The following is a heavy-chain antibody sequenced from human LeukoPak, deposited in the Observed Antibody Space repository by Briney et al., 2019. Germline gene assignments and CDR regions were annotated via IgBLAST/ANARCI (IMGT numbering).Heavy chain of an antibody. CDR2: ISYDGSNK. V-gene: IGHV3-30*04. Sequence: GGSLRLSCAASGFTFSSYAMHWVRQARGKGLEWVAVISYDGSNKYYADSVKGRFTISRDNSKNTLYLQMNSLRAEDTAVYYCGRCPDPLLGYCSGGSCYFFDYWGQGTLVTVSS. CDR3: GRCPDPLLGYCSGGSCYFFDY. J-gene: IGHJ4*02. CDR1: GFTFSSYA. D-gene: IGHD2-15*01.